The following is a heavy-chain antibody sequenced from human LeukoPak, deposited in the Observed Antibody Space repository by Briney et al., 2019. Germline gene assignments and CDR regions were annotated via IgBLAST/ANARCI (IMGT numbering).Heavy chain of an antibody. CDR1: GYTFTGYY. V-gene: IGHV1-2*06. D-gene: IGHD2-2*01. Sequence: ASVKVSCKASGYTFTGYYMHWVRQAPGQGLEWMGRINPNSGGTNYAQKFQGRVTMTRDTSISTAYMELSRLRSDDTAVYYCARDPQGYCSSTSCYRYAFDVWGQGTMVTVSS. J-gene: IGHJ3*01. CDR3: ARDPQGYCSSTSCYRYAFDV. CDR2: INPNSGGT.